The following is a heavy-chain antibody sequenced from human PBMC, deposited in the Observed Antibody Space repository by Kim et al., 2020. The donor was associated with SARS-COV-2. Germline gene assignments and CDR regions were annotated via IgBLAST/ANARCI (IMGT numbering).Heavy chain of an antibody. D-gene: IGHD6-19*01. CDR3: ARLKGSGWRHFDY. Sequence: YNPSLKSRVTISVDTSKNQFSLKLSSVTAADTAVYYCARLKGSGWRHFDYWGQGTLVTVSS. V-gene: IGHV4-39*01. J-gene: IGHJ4*02.